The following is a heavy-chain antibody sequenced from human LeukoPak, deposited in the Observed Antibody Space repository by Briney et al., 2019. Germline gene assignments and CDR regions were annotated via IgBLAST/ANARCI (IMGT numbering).Heavy chain of an antibody. CDR2: IKQDGSEK. D-gene: IGHD5-18*01. J-gene: IGHJ6*03. CDR3: AREGQLWLPNYYYYYYMDV. Sequence: GGSLRLSCAASGFTFSSYWMSWVRQAPGKGLEWVANIKQDGSEKYYVDSVKGRFTISRDNAKNSLYLQMNSLRAEDTAVYCCAREGQLWLPNYYYYYYMDVWGKGTTVTVSS. CDR1: GFTFSSYW. V-gene: IGHV3-7*01.